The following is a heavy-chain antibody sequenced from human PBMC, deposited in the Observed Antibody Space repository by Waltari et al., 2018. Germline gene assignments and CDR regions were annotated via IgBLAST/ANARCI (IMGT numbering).Heavy chain of an antibody. CDR1: GGSISSYY. Sequence: QVQLQESGPGLVKPSETLSLTCTVSGGSISSYYWSWIRQPPGKGLEWIGYIYYSGRTNYNPSLKSRVTISVDTSKNQFSLKLSSVTAADTAVYYCARGGPHTIFGVVSFDPWGQGTLVTVSS. D-gene: IGHD3-3*01. V-gene: IGHV4-59*01. CDR3: ARGGPHTIFGVVSFDP. J-gene: IGHJ5*02. CDR2: IYYSGRT.